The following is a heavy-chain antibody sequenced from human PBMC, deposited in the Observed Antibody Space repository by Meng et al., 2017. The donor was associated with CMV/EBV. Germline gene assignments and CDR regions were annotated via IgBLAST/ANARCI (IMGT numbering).Heavy chain of an antibody. Sequence: SLKISCAASGFTFDDYAMHWVRQAPGKGLEWVSGISWNSGSIGYADSVKGRFTISRDNAKNTLYLQMNSLRAEDTAVYYCAKDPISNLPYYFDYWGQGTLVTVSS. CDR2: ISWNSGSI. CDR3: AKDPISNLPYYFDY. D-gene: IGHD4/OR15-4a*01. J-gene: IGHJ4*02. CDR1: GFTFDDYA. V-gene: IGHV3-9*01.